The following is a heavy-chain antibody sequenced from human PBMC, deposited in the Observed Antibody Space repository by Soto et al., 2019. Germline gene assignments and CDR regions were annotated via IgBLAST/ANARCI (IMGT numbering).Heavy chain of an antibody. D-gene: IGHD2-2*02. CDR1: GGSFSGYY. Sequence: SETLSLTCAVYGGSFSGYYWSLIRQPPGKGLEWIGEINHSGSTNYNPSLKSRVTISVDTSKNQFSLKLSSVTAADTAVYYCARVGDIVVVPAAINWFDPWGQGTLVTVSS. CDR3: ARVGDIVVVPAAINWFDP. J-gene: IGHJ5*02. CDR2: INHSGST. V-gene: IGHV4-34*01.